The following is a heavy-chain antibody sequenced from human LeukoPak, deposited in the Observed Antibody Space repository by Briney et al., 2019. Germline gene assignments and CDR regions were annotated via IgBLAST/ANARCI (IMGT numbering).Heavy chain of an antibody. CDR3: ARLHYYDSSGYYRGYYFDY. CDR2: IYTSGST. V-gene: IGHV4-4*09. Sequence: SETLSLTCTVSGGSLSNYYWSWIRQPPGKGLEWIGYIYTSGSTNYNPSLKSRVTISVDTSKNQFSLKLSSVTAADTAVYYCARLHYYDSSGYYRGYYFDYWGQGTLVTVSS. D-gene: IGHD3-22*01. CDR1: GGSLSNYY. J-gene: IGHJ4*02.